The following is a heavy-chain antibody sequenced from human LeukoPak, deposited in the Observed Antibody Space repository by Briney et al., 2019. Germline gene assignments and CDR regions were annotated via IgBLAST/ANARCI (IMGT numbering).Heavy chain of an antibody. CDR1: GDSISSRSYF. V-gene: IGHV4-39*01. D-gene: IGHD3-10*01. Sequence: PSETLSLTCTVSGDSISSRSYFWDWIRQSPGKGLEWIGSMYYSGSTYYSPSLKSRVTMSIDTAENQFSLKLTSAAAADTAVYYCARHYGPWGQGTLVTVSS. CDR3: ARHYGP. CDR2: MYYSGST. J-gene: IGHJ5*02.